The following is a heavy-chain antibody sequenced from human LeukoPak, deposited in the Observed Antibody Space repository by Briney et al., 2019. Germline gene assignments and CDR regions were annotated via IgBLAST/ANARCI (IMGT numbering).Heavy chain of an antibody. Sequence: GGSLRLSCAASGFTFSSYSMNWVRQAPGKGLEWVSYISSSSSTIYYADSVKGRFTISRDNAKNSLYLQMNSLRAEDTAVYYCAKAYLQLAPTYYFDYWGQGTLVTVSS. CDR2: ISSSSSTI. CDR3: AKAYLQLAPTYYFDY. J-gene: IGHJ4*02. D-gene: IGHD6-13*01. CDR1: GFTFSSYS. V-gene: IGHV3-48*01.